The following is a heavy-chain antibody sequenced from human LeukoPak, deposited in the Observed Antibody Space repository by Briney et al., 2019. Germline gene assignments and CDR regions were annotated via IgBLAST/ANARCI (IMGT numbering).Heavy chain of an antibody. V-gene: IGHV3-7*03. CDR2: IKQDGSEK. J-gene: IGHJ3*02. CDR1: GFTFSSYW. Sequence: PGGSLRLSCAASGFTFSSYWMSWVRQAPGKGLEWVANIKQDGSEKYYVDSVKGRFTISRDNAKNSLYLQMNSLRAEDTAVYYCAKNSRWGSQSAFDIWGQGTMVTVSS. CDR3: AKNSRWGSQSAFDI. D-gene: IGHD3-16*01.